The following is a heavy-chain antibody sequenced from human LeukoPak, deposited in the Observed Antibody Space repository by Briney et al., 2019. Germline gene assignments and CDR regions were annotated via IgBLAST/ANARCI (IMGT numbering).Heavy chain of an antibody. CDR1: GFTFSSYG. Sequence: PGGSLRLSCAASGFTFSSYGMSWVRQAPGKGLEWVSAISGSGGSTYYADSVKGRFTISRDNSKNTLYLQMNSLRAEDTAVYYCAKDWGIVVPAAMQGNWFDPWGQGTLVTVSS. CDR2: ISGSGGST. V-gene: IGHV3-23*01. J-gene: IGHJ5*02. CDR3: AKDWGIVVPAAMQGNWFDP. D-gene: IGHD2-2*01.